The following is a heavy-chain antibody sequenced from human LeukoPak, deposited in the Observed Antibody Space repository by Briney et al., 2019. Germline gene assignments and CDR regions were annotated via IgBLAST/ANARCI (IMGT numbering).Heavy chain of an antibody. CDR3: ARGTGSAFDI. V-gene: IGHV3-74*01. D-gene: IGHD1-1*01. CDR1: GFTFSGYW. J-gene: IGHJ3*02. CDR2: INSDGSST. Sequence: GGSLRLSCAASGFTFSGYWMHWVRQAPGKRLVRVSRINSDGSSTSYADSVKGRFTISRDNAKNTLYLQMNSLRAEDTAVYYCARGTGSAFDIWGQGTVVTVSS.